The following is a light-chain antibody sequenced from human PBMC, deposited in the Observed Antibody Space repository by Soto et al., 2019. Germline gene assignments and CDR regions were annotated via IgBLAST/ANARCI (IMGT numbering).Light chain of an antibody. CDR3: SSFAGSNNYVI. CDR2: EVT. J-gene: IGLJ2*01. Sequence: QSALTQPPSASGSPGHSVTISCTGTSSDVGAYDYVSWYQQYPGKAPKLIIYEVTNRPSGVPDRFSGSKSGNTASLTVTGLQAADEAAYYCSSFAGSNNYVIFGGGTKLTVL. V-gene: IGLV2-8*01. CDR1: SSDVGAYDY.